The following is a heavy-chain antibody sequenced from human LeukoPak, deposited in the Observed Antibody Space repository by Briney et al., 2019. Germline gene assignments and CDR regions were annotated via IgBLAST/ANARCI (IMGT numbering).Heavy chain of an antibody. D-gene: IGHD1-26*01. CDR3: ARERKIVGATEGY. Sequence: PSETLSLTCTVSGGSISSYYWSWTRQPAGKGLEWIGRIYTSGSTNYNPSLKSRVTISVDKSKNQFSLKLSSVTAADTAVYYCARERKIVGATEGYWGQGTLVTVSS. V-gene: IGHV4-4*07. CDR1: GGSISSYY. CDR2: IYTSGST. J-gene: IGHJ4*02.